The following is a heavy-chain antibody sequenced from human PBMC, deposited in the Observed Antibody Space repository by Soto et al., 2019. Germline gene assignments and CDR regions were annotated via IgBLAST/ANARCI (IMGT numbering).Heavy chain of an antibody. CDR3: ARGPSGDKVDS. CDR1: GGSISTVDYW. V-gene: IGHV4-30-4*01. Sequence: QVQLQESGPGLVKPSQTLSLTCTVSGGSISTVDYWWSWIRQSPDMGLEWIGHIYDGGRTYNNPSLESRVTMSVDPSKSQLSLTLSSVSAAATAVYYCARGPSGDKVDSWGQGTLVTVSS. CDR2: IYDGGRT. J-gene: IGHJ4*02. D-gene: IGHD7-27*01.